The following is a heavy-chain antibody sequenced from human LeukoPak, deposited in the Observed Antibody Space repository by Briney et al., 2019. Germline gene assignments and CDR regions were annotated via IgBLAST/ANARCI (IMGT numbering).Heavy chain of an antibody. J-gene: IGHJ4*02. CDR1: GGSFSGYY. V-gene: IGHV4-34*01. CDR3: ARARLRFLEWLSPFDY. Sequence: SETLSLTCAVYGGSFSGYYWSWIRQPPGKGLEWIGEINRSGSTNYNPSLKSRVTISVDTSKNQFSLKLSSVTAADTAVYYCARARLRFLEWLSPFDYWGQGTLVTVSS. CDR2: INRSGST. D-gene: IGHD3-3*01.